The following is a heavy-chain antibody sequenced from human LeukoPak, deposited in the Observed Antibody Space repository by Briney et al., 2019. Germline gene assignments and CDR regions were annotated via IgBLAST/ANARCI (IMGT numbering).Heavy chain of an antibody. Sequence: SETLSLTCSVSGASITHYFWNWIRQPPGKGLEWIGFGHYTGTAYYNPSLKSRVTILVDTSTNQFSLKLSSVTAADTAVYYCARDSFRLLAVAGNDGGYYFDYWGQGTLVTVSS. J-gene: IGHJ4*02. CDR2: GHYTGTA. CDR1: GASITHYF. D-gene: IGHD6-19*01. V-gene: IGHV4-59*12. CDR3: ARDSFRLLAVAGNDGGYYFDY.